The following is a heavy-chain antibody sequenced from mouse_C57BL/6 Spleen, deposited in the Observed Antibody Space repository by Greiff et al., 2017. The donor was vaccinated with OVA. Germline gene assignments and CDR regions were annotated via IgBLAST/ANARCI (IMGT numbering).Heavy chain of an antibody. CDR3: ARLGSSLLWYSEV. J-gene: IGHJ1*03. CDR1: GYTFTSYW. D-gene: IGHD1-1*01. CDR2: IYPGSGST. V-gene: IGHV1-55*01. Sequence: VQLQQSGAELVKPGASVKMSCKASGYTFTSYWITWVKQRPGQGLEWIGDIYPGSGSTTYNEKFKSKATLTVDTSSSTAYMQLSSLTSEDSAVYYCARLGSSLLWYSEVWGTGTTVTVSS.